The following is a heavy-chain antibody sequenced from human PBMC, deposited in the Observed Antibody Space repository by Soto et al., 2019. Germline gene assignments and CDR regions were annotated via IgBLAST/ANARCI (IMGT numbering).Heavy chain of an antibody. Sequence: ASVKVSCKASGYTFTRYGSSWVRQAPGQGLEWMGWINLNNGKTDYQRRLQGRVTMTTDTYTTTVYMELRNLRPDDTAMYYCAREPAGLYQFDYWGQGTLVPVCS. V-gene: IGHV1-18*04. CDR2: INLNNGKT. J-gene: IGHJ4*02. D-gene: IGHD3-16*02. CDR1: GYTFTRYG. CDR3: AREPAGLYQFDY.